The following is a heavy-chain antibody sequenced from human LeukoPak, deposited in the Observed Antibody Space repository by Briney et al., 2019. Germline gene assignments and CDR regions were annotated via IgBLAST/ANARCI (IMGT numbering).Heavy chain of an antibody. CDR3: ARNYGMAASYSSGYDY. CDR1: GGTFSSSA. D-gene: IGHD6-19*01. CDR2: IIPIFGTA. V-gene: IGHV1-69*13. J-gene: IGHJ4*02. Sequence: ASVKVSCKASGGTFSSSAISWVRQAPGQGLEWMGGIIPIFGTANYAQKFQGRVTITADESTSTAYMELSSLRSEDTAVYYCARNYGMAASYSSGYDYWGQGTLVTVSS.